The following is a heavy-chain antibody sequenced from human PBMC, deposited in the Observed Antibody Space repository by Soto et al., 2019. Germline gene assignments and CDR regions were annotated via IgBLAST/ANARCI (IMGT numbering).Heavy chain of an antibody. CDR3: ARDPNTYYDFWSGPPAYGMDV. CDR1: GFTFSSYS. D-gene: IGHD3-3*01. Sequence: GGSLRLCCSSSGFTFSSYSMNWVRQAPGKGLEWVSSISSSSSYIYYADSVKGRFTISRDNAKNSLYLQMNSLRAEDTAVYYCARDPNTYYDFWSGPPAYGMDVWGQGTTVPVSS. CDR2: ISSSSSYI. V-gene: IGHV3-21*01. J-gene: IGHJ6*02.